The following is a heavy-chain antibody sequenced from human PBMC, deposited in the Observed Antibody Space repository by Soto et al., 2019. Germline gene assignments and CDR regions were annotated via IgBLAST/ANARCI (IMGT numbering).Heavy chain of an antibody. CDR3: AKAVLRFLEWLPPYYYGMDV. D-gene: IGHD3-3*01. J-gene: IGHJ6*02. Sequence: QVQLVESGGGVVQPGRSLRLSCAASGFTFSSYGMQWVRQAPGKGLEWVAVISYDGSNKYYADSVKGRFTISRDNSKNTLYLQMNSLRAEDTAVYYCAKAVLRFLEWLPPYYYGMDVWGQGTTVTVSS. CDR2: ISYDGSNK. CDR1: GFTFSSYG. V-gene: IGHV3-30*18.